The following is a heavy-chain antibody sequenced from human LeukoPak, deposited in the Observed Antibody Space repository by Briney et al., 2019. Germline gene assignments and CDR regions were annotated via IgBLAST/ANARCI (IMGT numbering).Heavy chain of an antibody. CDR2: IYYSGST. CDR1: GGSISSYY. Sequence: SETLSLTCTVSGGSISSYYWSWIRQPPGKGLEWIGYIYYSGSTNYNPSLKSRVTISVDTSKNQFSLKLSSVTAADTAVYYCARWVGYCSSTSCPDWFDPWGQGTLVTVSS. CDR3: ARWVGYCSSTSCPDWFDP. J-gene: IGHJ5*02. V-gene: IGHV4-59*01. D-gene: IGHD2-2*01.